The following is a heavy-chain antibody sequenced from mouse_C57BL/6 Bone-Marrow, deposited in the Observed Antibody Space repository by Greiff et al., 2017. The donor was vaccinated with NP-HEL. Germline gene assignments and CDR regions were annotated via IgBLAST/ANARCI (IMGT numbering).Heavy chain of an antibody. CDR3: ARNGNYYFYYAMDY. J-gene: IGHJ4*01. CDR2: IYPGDGAT. Sequence: VQGVESGPELVKPGASVKISCKASGYAFSSSWMNWVKQRPGKGLEWIGRIYPGDGATNYNGKFKGQVTLTADKSSSTAYMQLSSLTSEDSAVYFYARNGNYYFYYAMDYWGRGTSVTVSS. V-gene: IGHV1-82*01. D-gene: IGHD1-1*01. CDR1: GYAFSSSW.